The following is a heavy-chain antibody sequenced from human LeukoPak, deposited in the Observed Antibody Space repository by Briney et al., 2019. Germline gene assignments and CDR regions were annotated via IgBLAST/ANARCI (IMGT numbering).Heavy chain of an antibody. CDR1: GFTFSRYT. J-gene: IGHJ4*02. Sequence: GSLRLSCAASGFTFSRYTMHWVRQAPGKGLEWLAAISSDGSNKYYADSVKGRFTISRDNSKNTLYLQMNSLRAEDTAVYYCARGYYDSSGYYPDYWGQGTLVTVSS. CDR3: ARGYYDSSGYYPDY. CDR2: ISSDGSNK. D-gene: IGHD3-22*01. V-gene: IGHV3-30*04.